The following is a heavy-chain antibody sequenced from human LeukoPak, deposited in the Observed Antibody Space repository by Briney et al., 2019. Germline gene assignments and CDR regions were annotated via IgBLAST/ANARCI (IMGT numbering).Heavy chain of an antibody. CDR3: ASQTKYYSGSAGSYWGAFDL. J-gene: IGHJ3*01. V-gene: IGHV3-43*02. CDR2: SGNDGST. D-gene: IGHD3-10*01. Sequence: GGSLRLSCAASGLTFYDQAMHWLRHAPGRGREWVSLSGNDGSTYYADSVRGRFTISRDISKNPLDLEMSSLRTEGTALFHCASQTKYYSGSAGSYWGAFDLWGQGTMVTVSS. CDR1: GLTFYDQA.